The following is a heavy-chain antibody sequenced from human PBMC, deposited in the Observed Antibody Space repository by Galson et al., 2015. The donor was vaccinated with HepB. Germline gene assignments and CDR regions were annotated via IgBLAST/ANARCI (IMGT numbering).Heavy chain of an antibody. CDR1: GYSFTSYW. D-gene: IGHD3-10*01. V-gene: IGHV5-51*01. CDR3: ARRHYYGSGRRYFDY. CDR2: IYPGDSDT. J-gene: IGHJ4*02. Sequence: QSGAEVKKPGESLKISCKGSGYSFTSYWIGWARQMPGKGLEWMGIIYPGDSDTRYSPSFQGQVTISADKSISTAYLQWSSLKASDTAMYYCARRHYYGSGRRYFDYWGQGTLVTVSS.